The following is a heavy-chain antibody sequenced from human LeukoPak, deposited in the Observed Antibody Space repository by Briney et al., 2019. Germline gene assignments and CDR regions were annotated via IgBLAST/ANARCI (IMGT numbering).Heavy chain of an antibody. Sequence: PSETLSLTCTVSGGSISSYYWSWIRQPPGKGLEWIGYIYYSGSTNYNPSLKSRVTISVDTSKNQFSLKLSSVTAADTAVYYCARSPDSSGRYYYYGMDVWGQGTTVTVSS. CDR3: ARSPDSSGRYYYYGMDV. D-gene: IGHD6-19*01. CDR2: IYYSGST. V-gene: IGHV4-59*01. J-gene: IGHJ6*02. CDR1: GGSISSYY.